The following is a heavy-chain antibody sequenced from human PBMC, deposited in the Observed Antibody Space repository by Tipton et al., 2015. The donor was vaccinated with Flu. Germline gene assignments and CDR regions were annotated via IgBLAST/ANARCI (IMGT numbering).Heavy chain of an antibody. D-gene: IGHD4-11*01. Sequence: TLSLTCTVSGGFVSSYYWNWVRQAPGQGLEWIGYIYHNQYTKYNPSLKSRVAISVDPSLSQFSLRLTSVTAADTAVYYCARRDFSNYVSEPKNWFDSWGQGTLVTVSS. CDR1: GGFVSSYY. CDR3: ARRDFSNYVSEPKNWFDS. CDR2: IYHNQYT. V-gene: IGHV4-4*09. J-gene: IGHJ5*01.